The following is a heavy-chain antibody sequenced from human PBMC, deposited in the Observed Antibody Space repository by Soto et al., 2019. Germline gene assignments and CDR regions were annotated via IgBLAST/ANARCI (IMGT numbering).Heavy chain of an antibody. CDR1: GGSISSGGYS. CDR3: AREAPDYFDY. J-gene: IGHJ4*02. CDR2: IYHSGSP. Sequence: SETLSLTCAVSGGSISSGGYSWSWIRQPPGKGLEWIGYIYHSGSPYYNPSLKSRVTISVDTSKNQVSLKLHSVTAADTAVYYCAREAPDYFDYWGQGTLVTVSS. V-gene: IGHV4-30-2*01.